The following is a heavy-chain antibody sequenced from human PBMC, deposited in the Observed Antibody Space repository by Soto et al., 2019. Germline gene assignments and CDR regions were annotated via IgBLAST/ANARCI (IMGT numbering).Heavy chain of an antibody. CDR1: GGSISSYY. J-gene: IGHJ1*01. CDR2: IYYSGST. Sequence: SETLSLTCTVSGGSISSYYWSWIRQPPGKGLEWIGYIYYSGSTNYNPPLKSRVTISVDTSKNQFSLKLSSVTAADTAVYYCARYDIVVVPAAVSAEYFQHWGQGTLVTVSS. V-gene: IGHV4-59*08. D-gene: IGHD2-2*01. CDR3: ARYDIVVVPAAVSAEYFQH.